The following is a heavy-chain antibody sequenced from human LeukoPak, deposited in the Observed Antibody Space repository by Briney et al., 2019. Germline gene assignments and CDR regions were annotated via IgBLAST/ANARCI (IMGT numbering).Heavy chain of an antibody. CDR2: MNPNSGNT. J-gene: IGHJ5*02. Sequence: ASVKVSCKASGYTFTSYDINWVRQATGQGLEWMGWMNPNSGNTGYAQKFRGRVTMTRNTSISTAYMELSSLRSEDTAVYYCARGLTKVRGVISRWFDPWGQGTLVTVSS. V-gene: IGHV1-8*01. CDR1: GYTFTSYD. CDR3: ARGLTKVRGVISRWFDP. D-gene: IGHD3-10*01.